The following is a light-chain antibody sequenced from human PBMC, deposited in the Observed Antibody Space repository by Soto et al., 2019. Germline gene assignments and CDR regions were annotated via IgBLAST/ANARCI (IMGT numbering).Light chain of an antibody. Sequence: QSVLTQPPSVSGAPGKRVTISFTGSSSNIGAGFDVHWYQQFPGTAPKLLIYGNPNRPSGVPDRFSGSESGTSASLAITGLQAEDEADYCCQSYDSSLVAVVFGGGTKVTVL. CDR1: SSNIGAGFD. J-gene: IGLJ2*01. CDR3: QSYDSSLVAVV. V-gene: IGLV1-40*01. CDR2: GNP.